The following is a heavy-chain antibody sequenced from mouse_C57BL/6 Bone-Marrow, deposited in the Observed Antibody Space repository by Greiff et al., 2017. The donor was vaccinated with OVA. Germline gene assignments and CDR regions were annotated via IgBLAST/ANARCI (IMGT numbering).Heavy chain of an antibody. Sequence: QVQLQQPGAELVRPGTSVKLSCKASGYTFTSYWMHWVKQRPGQGLEWIGVIDPSDSYTNYNQKFKGKATLTVDTSSSTAYMQLSSLTSEDSAVYYCARKDGYSGYWGQGTTLTVSS. D-gene: IGHD2-3*01. J-gene: IGHJ2*01. CDR2: IDPSDSYT. CDR1: GYTFTSYW. CDR3: ARKDGYSGY. V-gene: IGHV1-59*01.